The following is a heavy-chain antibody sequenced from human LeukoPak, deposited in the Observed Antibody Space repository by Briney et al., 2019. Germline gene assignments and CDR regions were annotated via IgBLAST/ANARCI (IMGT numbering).Heavy chain of an antibody. J-gene: IGHJ4*02. Sequence: GGSLRLSCAASGFTFCSYEMNCVRQAPGKGLEWISYISSSGSTMYADSVKGRFTISRDNSKNTLYLQMNSLRAEDTAVYYCARGIQCSSTSCYAGSTFDYWGQGTLVTVSS. D-gene: IGHD2-2*01. CDR2: ISSSGSTM. CDR1: GFTFCSYE. V-gene: IGHV3-48*03. CDR3: ARGIQCSSTSCYAGSTFDY.